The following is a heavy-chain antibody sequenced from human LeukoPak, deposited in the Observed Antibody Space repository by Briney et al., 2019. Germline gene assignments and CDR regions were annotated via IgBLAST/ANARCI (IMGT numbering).Heavy chain of an antibody. Sequence: KPSETLSLTCDVSGSSVNSDHYWGWMRHSPGEGLEWIGSVHQTGSPYYNPSLGSRVSLSIDSTKNSFSLRLTSVTAADTAVYYCAMLRLGELSLLANAYDIWGQGTMVIVSS. V-gene: IGHV4-38-2*01. CDR3: AMLRLGELSLLANAYDI. J-gene: IGHJ3*02. D-gene: IGHD3-16*02. CDR2: VHQTGSP. CDR1: GSSVNSDHY.